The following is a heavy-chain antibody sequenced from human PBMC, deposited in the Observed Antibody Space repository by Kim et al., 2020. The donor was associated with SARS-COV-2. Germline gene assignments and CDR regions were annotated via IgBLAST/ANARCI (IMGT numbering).Heavy chain of an antibody. CDR3: ARDWVIRGWFDP. Sequence: DDSVTVKSRITINPDPSKNQLSMQLNSVTPEDTAVYYCARDWVIRGWFDPWGQGTLVTVSS. J-gene: IGHJ5*02. V-gene: IGHV6-1*01. D-gene: IGHD3-22*01.